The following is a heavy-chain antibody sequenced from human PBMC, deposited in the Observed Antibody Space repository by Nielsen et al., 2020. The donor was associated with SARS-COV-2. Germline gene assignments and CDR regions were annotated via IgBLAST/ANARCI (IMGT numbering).Heavy chain of an antibody. CDR2: ISGSGGST. J-gene: IGHJ4*02. Sequence: GESLKISCAASGFTFSSYAMSWVRQAPGKGLERVSAISGSGGSTYYADSVKGRFTISRDNSKNTLYLQMNSLRAEDTAVYYCAKVQLAFDYWGQGTLVTVSS. D-gene: IGHD2-2*01. CDR3: AKVQLAFDY. V-gene: IGHV3-23*01. CDR1: GFTFSSYA.